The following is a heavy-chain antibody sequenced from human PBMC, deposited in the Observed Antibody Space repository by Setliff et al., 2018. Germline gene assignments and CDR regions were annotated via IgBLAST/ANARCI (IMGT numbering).Heavy chain of an antibody. Sequence: SETLSLTCTVSGGSISSDYWSWIRQPPGKGLEWIGSTYSSGSTNYNPSLKSRVTISLDTSKNLFSLNLSSVTAADTAVYYCARVLRYNGYGNYYIYYFMDVWGKGTTVTVSS. J-gene: IGHJ6*03. D-gene: IGHD5-12*01. CDR3: ARVLRYNGYGNYYIYYFMDV. CDR1: GGSISSDY. CDR2: TYSSGST. V-gene: IGHV4-4*08.